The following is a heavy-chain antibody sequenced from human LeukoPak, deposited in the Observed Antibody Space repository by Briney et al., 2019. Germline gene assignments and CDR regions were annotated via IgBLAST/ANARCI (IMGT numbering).Heavy chain of an antibody. J-gene: IGHJ3*02. V-gene: IGHV1-69*13. CDR3: ARDRVKDYDFWSGYPEAFDI. Sequence: ASVKVSCKVSGYIFTSYGISWVRQAPGQGLEWMGGIIPIFGTANYAQKFQGRVTITADESTSTAYMELSSLRSEDTAVYYCARDRVKDYDFWSGYPEAFDIWGQGTMVTVSS. CDR1: GYIFTSYG. D-gene: IGHD3-3*01. CDR2: IIPIFGTA.